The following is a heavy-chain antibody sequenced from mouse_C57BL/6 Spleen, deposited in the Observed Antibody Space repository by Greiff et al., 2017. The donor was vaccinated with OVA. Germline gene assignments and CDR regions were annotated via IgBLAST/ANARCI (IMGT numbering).Heavy chain of an antibody. CDR1: GYTFTDYY. D-gene: IGHD2-4*01. V-gene: IGHV1-26*01. CDR3: AREGGYEYDVSD. CDR2: INPNNGGT. J-gene: IGHJ2*01. Sequence: VQLQQSGPELVKPGASVKISCKASGYTFTDYYMNWVKQSHGKSLEWIGDINPNNGGTSYNQKFKGKATLTVDKSSSTAYMERRSLTSEDSAVYYCAREGGYEYDVSDWGQGTTLTVSS.